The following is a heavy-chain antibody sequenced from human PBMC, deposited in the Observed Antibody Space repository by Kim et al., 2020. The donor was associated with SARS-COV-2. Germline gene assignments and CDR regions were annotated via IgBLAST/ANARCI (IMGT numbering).Heavy chain of an antibody. V-gene: IGHV3-73*01. J-gene: IGHJ6*02. CDR3: TRRKEYRPAAPYYYYGMDV. CDR1: GFTFSGSA. Sequence: GGSLRLSCAASGFTFSGSAMHWVRQASGKGLEWVGRIRSKANSYATAYAASVKGRFTISRDDSKNTAYLQMNSLKTEDTAVYYCTRRKEYRPAAPYYYYGMDVWGQGTTVTVSS. D-gene: IGHD2-2*01. CDR2: IRSKANSYAT.